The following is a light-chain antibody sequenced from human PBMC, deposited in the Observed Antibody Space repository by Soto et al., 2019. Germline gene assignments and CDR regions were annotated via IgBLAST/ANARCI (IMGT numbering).Light chain of an antibody. CDR3: ETWDSDRWV. J-gene: IGLJ3*02. CDR2: LEGSGSY. CDR1: SGHSSYT. Sequence: QPVLSQSSSASASLGSSVKLTCALSSGHSSYTIAWHQQQPGKAPRFLMKLEGSGSYNKGSGVPDRFSGSSSGADRYLTISNLRFEDEADYYCETWDSDRWVFGGGTKLTVL. V-gene: IGLV4-60*02.